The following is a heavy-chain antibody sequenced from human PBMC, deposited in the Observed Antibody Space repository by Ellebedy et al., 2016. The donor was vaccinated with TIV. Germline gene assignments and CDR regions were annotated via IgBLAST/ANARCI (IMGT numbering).Heavy chain of an antibody. CDR3: AKSIGGTIRGAYYSYGLKV. V-gene: IGHV3-23*01. CDR1: GFTFSNYA. CDR2: ISGSVGST. Sequence: PGGSLRLSCAASGFTFSNYAMTWVRQAPGKGLEWVSSISGSVGSTFYADSVKGRFTISRDNSKNTLYLQMNSLRAEDTAVYYCAKSIGGTIRGAYYSYGLKVWGQGTTVTVSS. J-gene: IGHJ6*02. D-gene: IGHD3-10*01.